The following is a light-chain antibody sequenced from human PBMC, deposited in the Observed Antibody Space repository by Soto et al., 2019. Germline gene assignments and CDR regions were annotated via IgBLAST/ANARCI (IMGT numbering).Light chain of an antibody. J-gene: IGKJ1*01. V-gene: IGKV3-15*01. CDR2: GAS. Sequence: EIVMTQSPATLSVSPGERATLPGRASQSVSSNLAWYQQKPGQAPRLLIYGASTRATGIPARFSGRGSGTEFTLSISSLQSEDFAVYYCQQYNNWPRTFGQGTKVDI. CDR3: QQYNNWPRT. CDR1: QSVSSN.